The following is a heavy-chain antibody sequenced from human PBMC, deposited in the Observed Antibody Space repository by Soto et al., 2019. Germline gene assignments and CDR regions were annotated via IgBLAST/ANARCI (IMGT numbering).Heavy chain of an antibody. J-gene: IGHJ4*02. CDR2: VYSGGSA. CDR3: ASTSRAAPGTGLDS. Sequence: ESLCPTGHVLPASINDYYWSWIRQTPGKRLEWIGFVYSGGSAMYNPSFKSRVIISLETSKNQFYLTLTSLTAADSAVYYCASTSRAAPGTGLDSWGQGALVTVSS. V-gene: IGHV4-59*01. CDR1: PASINDYY. D-gene: IGHD6-25*01.